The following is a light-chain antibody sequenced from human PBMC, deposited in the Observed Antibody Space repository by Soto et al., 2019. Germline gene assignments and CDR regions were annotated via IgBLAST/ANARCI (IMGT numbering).Light chain of an antibody. J-gene: IGKJ1*01. Sequence: DVVMTQSPLSLPVTLGQPASISCRSSQGLVHSDGNTYLNRFQQRPGQSPRRLIDKVSNRNPGVPDRFSGSGSGTDFTLKISRVEAEDVGVYYCMQGTHWPLTFGQGTKVEIK. CDR1: QGLVHSDGNTY. CDR3: MQGTHWPLT. CDR2: KVS. V-gene: IGKV2-30*02.